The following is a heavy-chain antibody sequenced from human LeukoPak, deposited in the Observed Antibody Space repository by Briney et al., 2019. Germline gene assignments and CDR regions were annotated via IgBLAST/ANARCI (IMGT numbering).Heavy chain of an antibody. J-gene: IGHJ3*02. CDR3: ARDGGEGDNSAFDI. Sequence: GGSLRLSCAASGVTLSDHHVDWVRQAPGKGLEWVGRTRDKARSYRTEYAASVDGRSTISRDDSKNAVYLQMNSLKTEDTAVYYCARDGGEGDNSAFDIWGQGTVVTVSS. V-gene: IGHV3-72*01. D-gene: IGHD3-16*01. CDR1: GVTLSDHH. CDR2: TRDKARSYRT.